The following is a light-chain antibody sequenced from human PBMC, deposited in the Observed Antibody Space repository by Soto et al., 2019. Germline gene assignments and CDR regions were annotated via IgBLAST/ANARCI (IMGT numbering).Light chain of an antibody. J-gene: IGLJ1*01. CDR2: ENN. V-gene: IGLV1-51*02. Sequence: QSVLTQPPSVSAAPGQKVTISCSGSSSNIGNNYVSWYQQLPGRAPKLLIYENNKRPSGIPDRFCGSKSGTSATLGITGLQTGDEADYYCGTWDSSLSAYVFGTGTKVTVL. CDR3: GTWDSSLSAYV. CDR1: SSNIGNNY.